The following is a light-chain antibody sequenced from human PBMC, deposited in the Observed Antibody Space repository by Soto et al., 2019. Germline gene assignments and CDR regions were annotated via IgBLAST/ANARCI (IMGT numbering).Light chain of an antibody. CDR1: SSDIGHYDY. J-gene: IGLJ1*01. CDR2: HVT. CDR3: CSLTTSHTYV. Sequence: QAVLTQPASVSGSPGQSITISCTGTSSDIGHYDYVSWYQQHPGKAPKLMIYHVTYRPSGVSNRYSGSKSDNSASLTISGLQADDEADYYCCSLTTSHTYVFGSGTKVTVL. V-gene: IGLV2-14*03.